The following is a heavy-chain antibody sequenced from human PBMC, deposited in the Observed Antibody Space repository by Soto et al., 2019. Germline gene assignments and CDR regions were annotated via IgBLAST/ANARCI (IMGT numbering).Heavy chain of an antibody. CDR1: GFTFSSYS. J-gene: IGHJ4*02. CDR2: ISYDGSNK. V-gene: IGHV3-30-3*01. Sequence: EASGFTFSSYSMHWVRQAPGKGLEWVAVISYDGSNKYYADSVKGRFTISRDNSKNTLYLQMNSLRAEDTAVYYCAKGQLVSYWGQGTLVTVSS. D-gene: IGHD6-6*01. CDR3: AKGQLVSY.